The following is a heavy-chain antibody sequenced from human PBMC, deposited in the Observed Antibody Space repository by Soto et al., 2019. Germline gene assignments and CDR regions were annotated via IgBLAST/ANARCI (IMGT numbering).Heavy chain of an antibody. D-gene: IGHD4-17*01. CDR1: GGSISSGDYY. CDR3: ARTPGGAPADYYFDY. Sequence: QVRLQESGPGLVKPSKTLSLTCTVSGGSISSGDYYWSWIRHHPGGGLEWIGYIHYSGNTYYDPSLKSRLTLSVDKSKSQFSRNLRSVPAADTAVYYCARTPGGAPADYYFDYWGLGTLVTVSS. CDR2: IHYSGNT. J-gene: IGHJ4*02. V-gene: IGHV4-31*03.